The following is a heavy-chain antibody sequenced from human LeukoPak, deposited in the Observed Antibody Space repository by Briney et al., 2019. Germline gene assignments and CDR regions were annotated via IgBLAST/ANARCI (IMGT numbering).Heavy chain of an antibody. J-gene: IGHJ5*02. D-gene: IGHD6-6*01. Sequence: GGSLRLTCAASGFSFSNFWMSWVRQAPGKGLEWVANIKPDGSATNYVDSVKGRFTISRDNAKNSLELQMNSLRAEDTAVYYCARGGGSSSWGQGTLVTVSS. V-gene: IGHV3-7*01. CDR1: GFSFSNFW. CDR3: ARGGGSSS. CDR2: IKPDGSAT.